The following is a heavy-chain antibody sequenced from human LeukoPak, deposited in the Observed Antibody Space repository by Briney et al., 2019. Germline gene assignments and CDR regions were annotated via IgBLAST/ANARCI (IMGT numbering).Heavy chain of an antibody. CDR3: TTESSISNIVGATHFDY. J-gene: IGHJ4*02. Sequence: GGSLRLSCAASGFTFSNAWMSWVRQAPGKGLEWVGRIKSKTDGGTTDYAAPVKGRFTISRDDSKNTLYLQMNSLKTEDTAVYCCTTESSISNIVGATHFDYWGQGTLVTVSS. CDR1: GFTFSNAW. CDR2: IKSKTDGGTT. D-gene: IGHD1-26*01. V-gene: IGHV3-15*01.